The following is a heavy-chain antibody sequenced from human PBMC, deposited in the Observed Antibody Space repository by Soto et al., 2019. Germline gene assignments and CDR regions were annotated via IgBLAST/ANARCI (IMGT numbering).Heavy chain of an antibody. D-gene: IGHD7-27*01. J-gene: IGHJ4*02. Sequence: QVQLQESGPGLVKPSETLSLTCNVSGASITTYYWSWIRQPPGKGLEWIGYIYYSGHINYNPSLKSRVTISVDTSKNQFSLKLSSVTAAETAVYYCARHGATNWGGFFVSWGLGTLVSVSS. CDR2: IYYSGHI. CDR1: GASITTYY. V-gene: IGHV4-59*08. CDR3: ARHGATNWGGFFVS.